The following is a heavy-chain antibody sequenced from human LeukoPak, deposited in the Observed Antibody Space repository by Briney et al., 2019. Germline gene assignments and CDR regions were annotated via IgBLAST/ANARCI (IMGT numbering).Heavy chain of an antibody. CDR3: ARDSEYGMDV. V-gene: IGHV4-59*01. D-gene: IGHD3-10*01. CDR2: IYYSGST. J-gene: IGHJ6*02. Sequence: SETLSLTCTVSGGSISSYYWSWIRQPPGKGLEWIGYIYYSGSTNYNPSLKSRVTISVDTSKNQSSLKLSSVTAADTAVYYCARDSEYGMDVWGQGTTVTVSS. CDR1: GGSISSYY.